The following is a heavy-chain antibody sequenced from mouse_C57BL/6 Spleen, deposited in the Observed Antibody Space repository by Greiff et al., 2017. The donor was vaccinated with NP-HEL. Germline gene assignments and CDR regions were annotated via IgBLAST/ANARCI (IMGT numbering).Heavy chain of an antibody. Sequence: QVQLQQPGAELVKPGASVKLSCKASGYTFTSYWMHWVKQRPGQGLEWIGMIHPNSGSTNYNEKFKSKATLTVDKSSSTAYMQLSSLTSEDSAVYYCARERIPVLYYAMDYWGQGTSVTVSS. CDR2: IHPNSGST. CDR3: ARERIPVLYYAMDY. V-gene: IGHV1-64*01. CDR1: GYTFTSYW. J-gene: IGHJ4*01.